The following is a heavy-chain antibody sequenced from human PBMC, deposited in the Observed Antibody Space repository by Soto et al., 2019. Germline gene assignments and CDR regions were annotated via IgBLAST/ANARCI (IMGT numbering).Heavy chain of an antibody. CDR2: IDPSDSST. Sequence: GESLKISCKGSGYSFGNYWITWVRQMAGKGLEWMGRIDPSDSSTDYSPSFQGHVTMSVDKSINTAYLQWSGLEASDTAIYYCARQGSKAAALFDYWGQGALVTVSS. CDR1: GYSFGNYW. V-gene: IGHV5-10-1*01. D-gene: IGHD6-13*01. J-gene: IGHJ4*02. CDR3: ARQGSKAAALFDY.